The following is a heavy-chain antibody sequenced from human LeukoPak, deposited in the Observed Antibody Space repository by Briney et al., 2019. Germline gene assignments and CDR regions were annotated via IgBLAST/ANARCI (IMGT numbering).Heavy chain of an antibody. CDR3: AREVPVKWELPDYYYGMDV. Sequence: SVKVSCKASGGTFSSYAISWVRQAPGQGLEWMGGIIPIFGAANYAQKFQGRVTITADESTSTAYMELSSLRSEDTAVYYCAREVPVKWELPDYYYGMDVWGQGTTVTVSS. CDR2: IIPIFGAA. CDR1: GGTFSSYA. V-gene: IGHV1-69*13. J-gene: IGHJ6*02. D-gene: IGHD1-26*01.